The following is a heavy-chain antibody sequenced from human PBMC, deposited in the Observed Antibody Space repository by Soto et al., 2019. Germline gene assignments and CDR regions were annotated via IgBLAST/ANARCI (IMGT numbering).Heavy chain of an antibody. CDR1: GFSFSTNA. V-gene: IGHV3-23*01. CDR3: AKDFYSTSYRTSAFSAFDF. CDR2: ISASGGNT. J-gene: IGHJ3*01. D-gene: IGHD2-21*01. Sequence: EVQLLESGGGLVQPGGSLRLSCAASGFSFSTNAMSWVRQAPGKGLEWVSGISASGGNTYYADSVKGRFTISRENSKNPLYLQNNSPRAGDTAVYYLAKDFYSTSYRTSAFSAFDFWGQGTVVTVSS.